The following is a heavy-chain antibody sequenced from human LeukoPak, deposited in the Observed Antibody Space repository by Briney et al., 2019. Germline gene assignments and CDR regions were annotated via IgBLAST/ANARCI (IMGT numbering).Heavy chain of an antibody. CDR1: GFTFDDYA. CDR2: ISWNSGTI. D-gene: IGHD5-18*01. V-gene: IGHV3-9*01. Sequence: QPGRSLRPSCAASGFTFDDYAMHWVRQAPGKGLEWASGISWNSGTIDYADSVKGRFTISRDNAKNSLYLQMNGLRAEDTALYYCAKCRGYSYGYREDWGQGTLVTVSS. CDR3: AKCRGYSYGYRED. J-gene: IGHJ4*02.